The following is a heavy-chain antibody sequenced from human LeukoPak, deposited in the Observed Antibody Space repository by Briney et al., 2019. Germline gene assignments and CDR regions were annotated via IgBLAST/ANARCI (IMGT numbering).Heavy chain of an antibody. D-gene: IGHD2-15*01. CDR3: ARWGYCSGGSCYSRGNYYYGMDV. Sequence: SGTLSLTCAVSGGSISSSNWWSWVRQPPGKGLEWIGEIYHSGSTNYNPSLKSRVTISVDKSKNQFSLKLSSVTAADTAVYYCARWGYCSGGSCYSRGNYYYGMDVWGQGTTVTVSS. CDR1: GGSISSSNW. J-gene: IGHJ6*02. V-gene: IGHV4-4*02. CDR2: IYHSGST.